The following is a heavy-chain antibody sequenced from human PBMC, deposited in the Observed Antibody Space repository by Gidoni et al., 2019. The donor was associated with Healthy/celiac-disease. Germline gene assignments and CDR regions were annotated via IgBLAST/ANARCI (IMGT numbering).Heavy chain of an antibody. V-gene: IGHV3-9*01. Sequence: EVQLVESGGGLVQPGRSLRLSCAASGFTFDDYAMHWVRQAPGKGLEWVSGISWNSGSIGYADSVKGRFTISRDNAKNSLYLQMNSLRAEDTALYYCAKARWELLLNGMDVWGQGTTVTVSS. J-gene: IGHJ6*02. CDR1: GFTFDDYA. D-gene: IGHD1-26*01. CDR2: ISWNSGSI. CDR3: AKARWELLLNGMDV.